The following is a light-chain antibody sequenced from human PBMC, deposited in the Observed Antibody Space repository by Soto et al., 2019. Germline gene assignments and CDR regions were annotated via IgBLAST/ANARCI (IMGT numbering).Light chain of an antibody. Sequence: EIVWTQSPGTLSLSPGYRAPLSCMASQSVSSSYLAWYQQKPGQAPRLLIYGASSRATGIPDRFSGSGSGTDFTLTIIRLEPEDFAVYYGQQYGSSPTWTFGQGTKVDIK. CDR1: QSVSSSY. CDR3: QQYGSSPTWT. V-gene: IGKV3-20*01. J-gene: IGKJ1*01. CDR2: GAS.